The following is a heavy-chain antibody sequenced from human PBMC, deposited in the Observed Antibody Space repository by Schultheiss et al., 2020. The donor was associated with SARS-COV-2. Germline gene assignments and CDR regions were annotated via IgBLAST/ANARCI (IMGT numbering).Heavy chain of an antibody. CDR3: ARGHDAFDI. V-gene: IGHV4-39*07. J-gene: IGHJ3*02. CDR1: GASIDSTNYY. CDR2: FYYSGTT. Sequence: SETLSLTCTVSGASIDSTNYYWDWIRQPPGKGLEWIGGFYYSGTTYYSPSLKSRVTISVHTSKTQFSLRLSSVTAADTAVYYCARGHDAFDIWGQGTMVTVSS.